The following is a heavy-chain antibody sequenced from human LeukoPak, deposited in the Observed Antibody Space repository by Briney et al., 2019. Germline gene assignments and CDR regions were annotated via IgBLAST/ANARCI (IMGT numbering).Heavy chain of an antibody. CDR2: ISGSGGST. J-gene: IGHJ4*02. CDR3: AKDPASNCGGDCYSTNYFDY. Sequence: GGSLRLSCAASGFTFSSYAMSWVRQAPGKGLEWVSAISGSGGSTYYADSVKGRFTISRDNSKNTLYLQMNSLRAEDTAVYYCAKDPASNCGGDCYSTNYFDYWGQGTLVTVSS. D-gene: IGHD2-21*02. CDR1: GFTFSSYA. V-gene: IGHV3-23*01.